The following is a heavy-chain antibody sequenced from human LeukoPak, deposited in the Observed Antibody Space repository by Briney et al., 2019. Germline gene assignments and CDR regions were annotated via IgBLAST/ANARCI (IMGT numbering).Heavy chain of an antibody. CDR2: GYMSGRT. Sequence: SETLSLTCSLSGHSISSGTYFWSSIRQSARNGLEWIGRGYMSGRTDYNPSLSSPVTRYMDISKNQSSLKLTSVTPAQLSVYYCARVGYSSSHAWLEPWGQGTLVTVSS. J-gene: IGHJ5*02. CDR1: GHSISSGTYF. CDR3: ARVGYSSSHAWLEP. V-gene: IGHV4-61*02. D-gene: IGHD6-13*01.